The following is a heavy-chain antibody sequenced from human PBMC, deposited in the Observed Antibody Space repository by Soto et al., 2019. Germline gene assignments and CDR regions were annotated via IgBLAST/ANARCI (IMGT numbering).Heavy chain of an antibody. J-gene: IGHJ1*01. V-gene: IGHV3-23*01. CDR2: ITGSGGST. D-gene: IGHD3-16*01. CDR3: AKGGNYVWRPKPK. CDR1: GLPFSSYA. Sequence: PGGSLRLSCSASGLPFSSYAMSWVRQAPGEGLEWVSAITGSGGSTYYADSVKGRFTTSRDNSKNTLDLQMTSLRAEDTAVYCGAKGGNYVWRPKPKWGQGTLVSVSS.